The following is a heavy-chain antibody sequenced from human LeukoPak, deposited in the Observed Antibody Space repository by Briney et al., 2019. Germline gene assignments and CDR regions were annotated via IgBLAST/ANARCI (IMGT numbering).Heavy chain of an antibody. D-gene: IGHD3-9*01. CDR2: IYTSGST. CDR3: ARGLRYFDWSKTTNAFDI. J-gene: IGHJ3*02. Sequence: SETLSLTCTVSGGSISSYYWSWIRQPPGKGLEWIGYIYTSGSTNYNPSLKSRVTISVDTPKNQFSLKLSSVTAADTAVYYCARGLRYFDWSKTTNAFDIWGQGTMVTVSS. CDR1: GGSISSYY. V-gene: IGHV4-4*09.